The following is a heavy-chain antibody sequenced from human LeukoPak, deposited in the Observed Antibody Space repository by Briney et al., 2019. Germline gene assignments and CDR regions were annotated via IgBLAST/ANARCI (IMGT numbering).Heavy chain of an antibody. D-gene: IGHD6-19*01. J-gene: IGHJ4*02. CDR1: GYTFTSYY. CDR2: INPSGGST. V-gene: IGHV1-46*01. CDR3: ARDHRRYSSGWNFDY. Sequence: GASVKVSCKASGYTFTSYYMHWVRQAPGQGLEWMGIINPSGGSTSYAQKFQGRVTMTRDMSTSTVYMELSSLRSEDTAVYYCARDHRRYSSGWNFDYWGQGTLVTVSS.